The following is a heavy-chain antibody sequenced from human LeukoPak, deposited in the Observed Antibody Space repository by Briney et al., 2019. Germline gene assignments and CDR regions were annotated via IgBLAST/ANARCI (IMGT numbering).Heavy chain of an antibody. V-gene: IGHV3-30*02. J-gene: IGHJ4*02. D-gene: IGHD6-25*01. CDR2: IRRDGSHK. CDR1: GSALTAFP. Sequence: GGPRRPPFKRLGSALTAFPSNWSARPQARGRDGGPLIRRDGSHKYYAHSIKGRFTISRDNSKNTLYLQMSSLRAEDTAVYYCAKSSIMFAAGRLGSMDFWGQGTLVTVSS. CDR3: AKSSIMFAAGRLGSMDF.